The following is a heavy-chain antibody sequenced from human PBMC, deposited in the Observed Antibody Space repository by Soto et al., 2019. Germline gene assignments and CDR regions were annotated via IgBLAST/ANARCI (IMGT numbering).Heavy chain of an antibody. D-gene: IGHD3-22*01. J-gene: IGHJ4*02. CDR1: GFTFSSYA. CDR2: ISGSGGST. CDR3: AKGEYYYDSSGYFGY. Sequence: GGSLRLSCAASGFTFSSYAMSWVRQAPGKGLEWVSAISGSGGSTYYADSVKGRFTISRDNSKNTLYLQMNSLRAEDTAIYYCAKGEYYYDSSGYFGYWGQGTLVTRLL. V-gene: IGHV3-23*01.